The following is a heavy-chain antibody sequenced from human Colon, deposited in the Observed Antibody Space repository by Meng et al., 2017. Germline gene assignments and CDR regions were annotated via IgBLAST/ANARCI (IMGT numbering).Heavy chain of an antibody. D-gene: IGHD6-19*01. CDR1: EYTFTSYD. CDR3: ARSIRYSSGKESFDN. J-gene: IGHJ4*02. CDR2: MNPNSGNT. V-gene: IGHV1-8*01. Sequence: QVQLVQSGAEVKKPGESVKVSCKASEYTFTSYDINWVRQATGQGLEWMGWMNPNSGNTGFAQKFQGRVTMTRNISISTAYMEMSSLRSEDTAVYYCARSIRYSSGKESFDNWGQGTLVTVSS.